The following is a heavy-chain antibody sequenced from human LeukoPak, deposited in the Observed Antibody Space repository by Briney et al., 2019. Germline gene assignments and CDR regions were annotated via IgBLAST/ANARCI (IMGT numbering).Heavy chain of an antibody. CDR2: INHSGST. V-gene: IGHV4-34*01. J-gene: IGHJ5*02. CDR3: ARRSSRIVGATSRWFDP. CDR1: GGSFSGYY. D-gene: IGHD1-26*01. Sequence: SETLSLTCAVYGGSFSGYYWSWIRQPPGKGLEWIGEINHSGSTNYNPSLKSRVTISVDTSKNQFSLKLSSVTAADTAVYYCARRSSRIVGATSRWFDPWGQGTRVIVSS.